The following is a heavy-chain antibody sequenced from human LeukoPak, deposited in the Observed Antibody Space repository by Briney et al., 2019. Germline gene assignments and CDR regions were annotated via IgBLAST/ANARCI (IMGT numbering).Heavy chain of an antibody. J-gene: IGHJ6*03. CDR1: GFNFRSYS. CDR3: ARDPGSGYYIDV. CDR2: ISSSSSYI. D-gene: IGHD3-10*01. V-gene: IGHV3-21*01. Sequence: PGGSLRLSCAASGFNFRSYSMNWVRQAPAKGLEWVSSISSSSSYIYYADSVKGRFTVSRENVKNSLYLQMNSLRAEDTAVYYCARDPGSGYYIDVWGKGTTVTISS.